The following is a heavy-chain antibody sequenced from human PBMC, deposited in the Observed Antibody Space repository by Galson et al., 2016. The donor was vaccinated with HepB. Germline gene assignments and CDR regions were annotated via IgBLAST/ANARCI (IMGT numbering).Heavy chain of an antibody. CDR2: ISYDGTDK. J-gene: IGHJ6*02. V-gene: IGHV3-30*04. CDR3: VRDKSSWNLGKFYYYGLDV. CDR1: GFTFNTYA. Sequence: SLRLSCAASGFTFNTYAMHWVRQAPGKGLEWVALISYDGTDKYYADSVKGRFTISRDNSNNTMYVQMNSLSAEDTAVYYCVRDKSSWNLGKFYYYGLDVWGHGTRVTVS. D-gene: IGHD2-15*01.